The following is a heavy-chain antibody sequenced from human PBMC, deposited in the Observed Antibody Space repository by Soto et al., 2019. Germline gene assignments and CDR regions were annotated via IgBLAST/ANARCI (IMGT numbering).Heavy chain of an antibody. CDR1: GGSISSSNW. CDR3: ARAILAYCSSTSCYNGSDHYYYGMDV. Sequence: SSETLSLTCAVSGGSISSSNWWSWVRQPPGKGLEWIGEIYHSGSTNYNPSLKSRVTISVDKSKNQFSLKLSSVTAADTAVYYCARAILAYCSSTSCYNGSDHYYYGMDVWGQGTTVTVSS. CDR2: IYHSGST. V-gene: IGHV4-4*02. D-gene: IGHD2-2*02. J-gene: IGHJ6*02.